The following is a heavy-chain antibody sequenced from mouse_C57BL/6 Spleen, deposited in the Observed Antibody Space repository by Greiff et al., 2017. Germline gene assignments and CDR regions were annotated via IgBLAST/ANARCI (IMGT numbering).Heavy chain of an antibody. V-gene: IGHV1-59*01. CDR3: ASPGNRGFAY. CDR1: GYTFTSYW. D-gene: IGHD2-1*01. J-gene: IGHJ3*01. Sequence: QVQLQQPGAELVRPGTSVKLSCKASGYTFTSYWMHWVKQRPGQGLEWIGVIDPSDSYTNYNQKFKGKATLTVDTSSSTAYMQLSSLTSEDSAVYYCASPGNRGFAYWGQGTLVTVSA. CDR2: IDPSDSYT.